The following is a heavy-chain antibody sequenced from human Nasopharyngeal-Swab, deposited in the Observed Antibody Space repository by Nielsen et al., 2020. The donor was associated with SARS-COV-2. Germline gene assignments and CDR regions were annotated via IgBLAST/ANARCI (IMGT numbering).Heavy chain of an antibody. D-gene: IGHD5-12*01. V-gene: IGHV4-39*05. Sequence: SETPSLTCTVSGGSISSSSYYWGWIRQPPGKGLEWIGSIYYSGSTDYNPSLKSRVTISVDTSKNQVSLKLSSVTAADTAVYYCTRGYDYYYYYMDVWGKGTTVTVSS. CDR3: TRGYDYYYYYMDV. CDR2: IYYSGST. J-gene: IGHJ6*03. CDR1: GGSISSSSYY.